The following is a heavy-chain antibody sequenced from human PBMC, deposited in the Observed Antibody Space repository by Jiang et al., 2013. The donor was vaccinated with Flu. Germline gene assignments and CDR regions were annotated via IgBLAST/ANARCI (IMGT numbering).Heavy chain of an antibody. CDR3: VRAIGAAGSY. J-gene: IGHJ4*02. Sequence: GNGDGKYYADSVKGRFTISRDNSKNTLYLQMNSLRAEDTAVYYCVRAIGAAGSYWGQGTLVTVSS. D-gene: IGHD6-13*01. V-gene: IGHV3-23*01. CDR2: GNGDGK.